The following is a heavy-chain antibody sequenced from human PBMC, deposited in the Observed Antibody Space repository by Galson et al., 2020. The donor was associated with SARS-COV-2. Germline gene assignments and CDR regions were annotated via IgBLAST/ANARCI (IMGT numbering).Heavy chain of an antibody. Sequence: GGSLRLSCTASGFTFGDYAMSWFRQAPGKGLEWVGFIRSKAYGGTTEYAASVKGRFTISRDDSKSIAYLQMNSLKTEDTAVYYCTRVPPDSSSFWDAFNIWGQGTMVTVSS. J-gene: IGHJ3*02. CDR3: TRVPPDSSSFWDAFNI. V-gene: IGHV3-49*03. CDR1: GFTFGDYA. CDR2: IRSKAYGGTT. D-gene: IGHD6-6*01.